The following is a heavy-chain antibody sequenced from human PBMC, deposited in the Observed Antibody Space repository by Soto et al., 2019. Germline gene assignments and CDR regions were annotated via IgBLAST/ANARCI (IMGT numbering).Heavy chain of an antibody. V-gene: IGHV3-23*01. J-gene: IGHJ4*01. D-gene: IGHD5-12*01. CDR2: ISGSDGST. Sequence: PGGSLRLSCAASGFTFSSYAVSWVRQAPGKGLEWVSAISGSDGSTYHAESVKGRFTISRDNSKDTLYLQMNSLRAEDTAVYYCAKDPYSGYSLRVDYWGHGTLVTVSS. CDR3: AKDPYSGYSLRVDY. CDR1: GFTFSSYA.